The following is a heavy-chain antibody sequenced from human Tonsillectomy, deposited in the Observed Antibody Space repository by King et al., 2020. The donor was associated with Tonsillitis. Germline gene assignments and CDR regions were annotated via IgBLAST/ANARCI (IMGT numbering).Heavy chain of an antibody. CDR3: AKVRAGGWEKNFDY. CDR1: GFTFSSYA. D-gene: IGHD6-19*01. CDR2: IRYDGSDT. Sequence: VQLVESGGGVVQPGGSLRLSCAASGFTFSSYAMHWVRQAPGKGLEWVAFIRYDGSDTYYADSVKGRFTISRDNSNNTLYLQMNSLRGEDTAVYYCAKVRAGGWEKNFDYWGQGTLLTVSS. V-gene: IGHV3-30*02. J-gene: IGHJ4*02.